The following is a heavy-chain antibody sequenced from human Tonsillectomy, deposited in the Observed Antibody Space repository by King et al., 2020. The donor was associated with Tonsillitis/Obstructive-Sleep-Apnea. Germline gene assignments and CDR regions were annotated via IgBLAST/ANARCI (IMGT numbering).Heavy chain of an antibody. J-gene: IGHJ4*02. Sequence: VQLVESGGGLVQPGGSLRLSCAASEFILSSYEMNWVRQAPGKGLEWVSYISSSGSTIYYADSVKGRFTISRDNAKNSLSLQMNSLRAEDTAVYYCATFPPVGSSWYSVYFDYWGQGTLVTVSS. D-gene: IGHD6-13*01. CDR3: ATFPPVGSSWYSVYFDY. V-gene: IGHV3-48*03. CDR2: ISSSGSTI. CDR1: EFILSSYE.